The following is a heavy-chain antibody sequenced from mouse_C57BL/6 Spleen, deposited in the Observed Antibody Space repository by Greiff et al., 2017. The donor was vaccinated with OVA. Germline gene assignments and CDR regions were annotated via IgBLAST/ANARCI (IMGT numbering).Heavy chain of an antibody. CDR2: INPNNGGT. CDR1: GYTFTDYN. J-gene: IGHJ2*01. D-gene: IGHD2-2*01. V-gene: IGHV1-18*01. CDR3: ARRGYGYDGPYFDN. Sequence: EVQLQQSGPELVKPGASVKIPCKASGYTFTDYNMDWVKQSHGKSLEWIGDINPNNGGTIYNQKFKGKATLTVDKSSSTAYMELRSLTSEDTAVYYCARRGYGYDGPYFDNWGQGTTLTVSS.